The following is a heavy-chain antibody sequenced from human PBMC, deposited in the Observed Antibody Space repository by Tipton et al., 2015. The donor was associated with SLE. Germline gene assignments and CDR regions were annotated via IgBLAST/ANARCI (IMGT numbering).Heavy chain of an antibody. CDR3: AKDRDIVVVPAANWGDY. CDR2: ISGSGGST. V-gene: IGHV3-23*01. D-gene: IGHD2-2*01. J-gene: IGHJ4*02. CDR1: GFTFSSYA. Sequence: SLRLSCAVSGFTFSSYAMSWVRQAPGKGLEWVSAISGSGGSTYYADSVKGRFTISRDNSKNTLYLQMNSLRAEDTAVYYCAKDRDIVVVPAANWGDYWGQGTLVTVSS.